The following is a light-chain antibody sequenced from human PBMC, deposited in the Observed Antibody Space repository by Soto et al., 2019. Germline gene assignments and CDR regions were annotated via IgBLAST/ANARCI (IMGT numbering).Light chain of an antibody. CDR2: DAS. CDR1: QSISSW. Sequence: IKITQSPSTLPASVGDRVTITCRASQSISSWLAWYQQKPGKAPKLLIYDASSLESGVRSRFSGSGAGTDCTLTISCLQSEDVATYYCQQYYSSTQTFGQGTKVDIK. V-gene: IGKV1-5*01. J-gene: IGKJ1*01. CDR3: QQYYSSTQT.